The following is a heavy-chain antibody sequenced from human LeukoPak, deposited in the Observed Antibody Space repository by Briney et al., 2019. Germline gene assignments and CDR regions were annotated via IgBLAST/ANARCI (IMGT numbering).Heavy chain of an antibody. J-gene: IGHJ4*02. D-gene: IGHD3-9*01. CDR3: ARGGNDILTGYYKAPLDY. CDR1: GGTFSSYA. Sequence: SVKVSCKASGGTFSSYAISWVRQAPGQGLEWMGGIIPIFGTANYAQKFQGRVTITADESTSTAYMELSSLRSEDTAVYYCARGGNDILTGYYKAPLDYWGQGTLVTVSS. CDR2: IIPIFGTA. V-gene: IGHV1-69*01.